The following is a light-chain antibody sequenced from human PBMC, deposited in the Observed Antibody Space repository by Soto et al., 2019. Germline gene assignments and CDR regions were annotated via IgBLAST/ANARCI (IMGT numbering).Light chain of an antibody. CDR1: SSDVGGYNY. J-gene: IGLJ1*01. CDR3: NSYTTLNTYV. CDR2: EVS. Sequence: QSVLTQPASVSGSRGQSITISCTGTSSDVGGYNYVSWYQQYPGQAPKLLIYEVSCRPSGVSHRFSGSKSVNAASLTISGLQAEDEAHYYCNSYTTLNTYVFGRGTKVTVL. V-gene: IGLV2-14*03.